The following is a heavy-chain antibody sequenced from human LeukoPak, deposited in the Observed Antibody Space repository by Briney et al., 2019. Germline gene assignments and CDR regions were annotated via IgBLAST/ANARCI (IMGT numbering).Heavy chain of an antibody. CDR3: ARIDRAVAGTIDY. Sequence: SETLSLTCTVSGGSISSYFWSWIPQPPGEGLERIGYIYYSGSTNYNPSLKSRVTMSVDTSKNQFSLKLSSVTAADTAVYYCARIDRAVAGTIDYWGQGTLVTVSS. V-gene: IGHV4-59*08. CDR2: IYYSGST. J-gene: IGHJ4*02. D-gene: IGHD6-19*01. CDR1: GGSISSYF.